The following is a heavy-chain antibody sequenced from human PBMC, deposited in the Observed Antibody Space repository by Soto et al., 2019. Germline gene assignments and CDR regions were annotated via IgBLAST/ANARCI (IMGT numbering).Heavy chain of an antibody. Sequence: SETLSLTCTVSCGSISSYYWSWIRQPPGKGLEWIGYIYYSGSTNYNPSLKSRVTISVDTSKNQFSLKLSSVTAADTAVYYCARGITQYNWNENWFDPWGQGTLVTVSS. CDR3: ARGITQYNWNENWFDP. CDR1: CGSISSYY. D-gene: IGHD1-20*01. J-gene: IGHJ5*02. V-gene: IGHV4-59*01. CDR2: IYYSGST.